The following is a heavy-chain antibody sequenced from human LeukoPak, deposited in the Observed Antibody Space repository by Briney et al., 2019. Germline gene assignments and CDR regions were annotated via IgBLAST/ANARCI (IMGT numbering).Heavy chain of an antibody. D-gene: IGHD3-3*01. CDR1: GGSISVYF. CDR3: ARDRGSGYFPGFDS. J-gene: IGHJ4*02. CDR2: IYYKGNT. V-gene: IGHV4-59*01. Sequence: ETLSLTCNVSGGSISVYFWSWIRQPPGKGLEWIGHIYYKGNTNYNSSLQSRVTISIDTSKTQFSLNLSSVTAADTGVYYCARDRGSGYFPGFDSWGQGTLVTVSS.